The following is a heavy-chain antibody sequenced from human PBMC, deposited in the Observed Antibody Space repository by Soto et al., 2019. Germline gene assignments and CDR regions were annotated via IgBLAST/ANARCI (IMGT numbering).Heavy chain of an antibody. CDR1: GGTFSSYA. CDR3: ARAEYGDYVWGYSYYGMDV. D-gene: IGHD4-17*01. V-gene: IGHV1-69*06. CDR2: IIPIFGTA. J-gene: IGHJ6*02. Sequence: QVQLVQSGAEVKKPGSSVKVSCKASGGTFSSYAISWVRQAPGQGLEWMGGIIPIFGTANYAQKFQGRVTITADKSTSTAYMELSSLRSEDTAVYYCARAEYGDYVWGYSYYGMDVWGQGTTFTVSS.